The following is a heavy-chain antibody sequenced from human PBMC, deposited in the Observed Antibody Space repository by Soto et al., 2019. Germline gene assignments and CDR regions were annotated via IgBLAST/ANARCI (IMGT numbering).Heavy chain of an antibody. Sequence: GASVKVSYKASGYTFTSYYMHWVRQAPGQGLEWMGIINPSGGSTNYAQKFQGRVTMTRDTSTSTVYMELSSLRSEDTAVYYCARDITRIAAAGTGDYWGPGTLVTVSS. CDR1: GYTFTSYY. CDR3: ARDITRIAAAGTGDY. D-gene: IGHD6-13*01. CDR2: INPSGGST. J-gene: IGHJ4*02. V-gene: IGHV1-46*01.